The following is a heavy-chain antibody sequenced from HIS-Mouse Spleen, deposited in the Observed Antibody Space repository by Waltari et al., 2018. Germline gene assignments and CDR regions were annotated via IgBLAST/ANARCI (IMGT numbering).Heavy chain of an antibody. CDR2: ISSSSYI. V-gene: IGHV3-21*01. J-gene: IGHJ4*02. CDR1: GFTFSSYS. D-gene: IGHD1-26*01. CDR3: ASPGWELLGWAY. Sequence: EVQLVESGGGLVKPGGSLRLSCAASGFTFSSYSMHWCRQAPGKGLEWVSSISSSSYIYYADSVKGRFTISRDNAKNSLYLQMNSLRAEDTAVYYCASPGWELLGWAYWGQGTLVTVSS.